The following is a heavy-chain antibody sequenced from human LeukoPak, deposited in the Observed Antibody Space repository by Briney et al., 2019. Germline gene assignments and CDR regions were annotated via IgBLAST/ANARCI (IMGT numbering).Heavy chain of an antibody. V-gene: IGHV3-48*01. CDR3: AREYSSSTGRAFDI. CDR2: VSSSSSTI. J-gene: IGHJ3*02. CDR1: GLTFSTYS. Sequence: GGSLRLSCAASGLTFSTYSMNWVRQAPGKGLEWVSYVSSSSSTIYYADSVKGRFTISRDNAKNSLYLQMNSLRAEDTAVYYCAREYSSSTGRAFDIWGQGTMVTVSS. D-gene: IGHD6-6*01.